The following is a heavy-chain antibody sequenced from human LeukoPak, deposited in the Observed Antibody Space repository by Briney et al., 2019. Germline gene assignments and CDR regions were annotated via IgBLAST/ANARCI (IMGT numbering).Heavy chain of an antibody. CDR2: IYYSGST. J-gene: IGHJ5*02. V-gene: IGHV4-39*07. CDR3: ARDVHYDFWSGPSNWFDP. Sequence: SETLSLTCTVSGGSISSSSYYWGWIRQPPGKGLEWIGSIYYSGSTYYNPSLKSRVTMSVDTSKNQFSLKLSSVTAADTAVYYCARDVHYDFWSGPSNWFDPWGQGTLVTVSS. D-gene: IGHD3-3*01. CDR1: GGSISSSSYY.